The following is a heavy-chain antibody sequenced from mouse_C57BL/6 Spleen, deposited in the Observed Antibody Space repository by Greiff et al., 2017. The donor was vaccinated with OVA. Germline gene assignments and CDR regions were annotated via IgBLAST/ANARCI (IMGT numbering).Heavy chain of an antibody. D-gene: IGHD2-2*01. CDR2: INPSTGGT. Sequence: VQLQQSGPELVKPGASVKISCKASGYSFTGYYMNWVKQSPEKSLEWIGEINPSTGGTTYNQKFKAKATLTVDKSSSTAYMQLKSLTSEDSAVYYCARATMVTTGGFDYWGQGTTLTVSS. V-gene: IGHV1-42*01. J-gene: IGHJ2*01. CDR1: GYSFTGYY. CDR3: ARATMVTTGGFDY.